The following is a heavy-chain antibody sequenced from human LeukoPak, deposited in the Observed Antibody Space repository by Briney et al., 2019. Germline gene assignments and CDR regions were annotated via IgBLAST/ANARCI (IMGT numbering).Heavy chain of an antibody. CDR1: GGPISSGGYS. V-gene: IGHV4-30-2*02. D-gene: IGHD6-6*01. CDR2: IYHSGST. J-gene: IGHJ4*02. Sequence: PSETLSLTCAVSGGPISSGGYSWSWIRQPPGKGLEWIGYIYHSGSTYYNPSLKSRVTISVDTSKNQFSLKLSSVTAADTAVYYCASSGGSSSYPDYFDYWGQGTLVTVSS. CDR3: ASSGGSSSYPDYFDY.